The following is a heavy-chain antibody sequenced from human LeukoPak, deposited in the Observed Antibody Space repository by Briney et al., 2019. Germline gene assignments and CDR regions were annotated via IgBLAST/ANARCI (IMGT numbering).Heavy chain of an antibody. CDR3: ARVGLQDIVVVPAASYYFDY. V-gene: IGHV4-34*01. D-gene: IGHD2-2*01. CDR2: INHSGST. Sequence: PSETLSLTCAVYGGSFSGYYWSWIRLPPGKGLEWIGEINHSGSTNYNPSLKSRVTISVDTSKNQFSLKLSSVTAADTAVYYCARVGLQDIVVVPAASYYFDYWGQGTLVTVSS. CDR1: GGSFSGYY. J-gene: IGHJ4*02.